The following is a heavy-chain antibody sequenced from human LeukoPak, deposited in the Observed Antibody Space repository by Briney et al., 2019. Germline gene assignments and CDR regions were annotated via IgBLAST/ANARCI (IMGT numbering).Heavy chain of an antibody. Sequence: VKVSCKASGYTFTGYYMHWVRQAPGQGLEWMGWINPNSGGTNYAQKFQGRVTMTRDTSISTAYMELSRLRSDDTAVYYCARGNYYDSSGYFDYWGQGTLVTVSS. J-gene: IGHJ4*02. CDR3: ARGNYYDSSGYFDY. CDR1: GYTFTGYY. D-gene: IGHD3-22*01. CDR2: INPNSGGT. V-gene: IGHV1-2*02.